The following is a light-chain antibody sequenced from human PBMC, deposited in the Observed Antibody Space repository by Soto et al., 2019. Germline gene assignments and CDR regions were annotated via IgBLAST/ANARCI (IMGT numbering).Light chain of an antibody. CDR1: QSLLHNNGRNY. J-gene: IGKJ5*01. CDR2: LGS. V-gene: IGKV2-28*01. CDR3: MQVLQTPLT. Sequence: EIVMTQSPLSLPVTPGEPASISCRSTQSLLHNNGRNYLDWYLQKPGQSPQLLIFLGSNRASGVPDRFSGSGSGTDFTLKISRVEAEDVGVYYCMQVLQTPLTCGQGTRLEIK.